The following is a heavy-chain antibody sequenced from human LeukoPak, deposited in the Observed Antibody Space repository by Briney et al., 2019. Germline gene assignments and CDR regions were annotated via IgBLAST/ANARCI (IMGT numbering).Heavy chain of an antibody. CDR3: ARDVGWGRRGSGSYSEYNWFDP. J-gene: IGHJ5*02. CDR1: GFTFSSYA. V-gene: IGHV3-30*04. Sequence: GGSLRLSCAASGFTFSSYAMHWVRQAPGKGLEWVAVISYDGSNKYYADSVKGRFTISRDNSKNTLYLQMNSLRAEDTAVYYCARDVGWGRRGSGSYSEYNWFDPWGQGTLVTVSS. D-gene: IGHD3-10*01. CDR2: ISYDGSNK.